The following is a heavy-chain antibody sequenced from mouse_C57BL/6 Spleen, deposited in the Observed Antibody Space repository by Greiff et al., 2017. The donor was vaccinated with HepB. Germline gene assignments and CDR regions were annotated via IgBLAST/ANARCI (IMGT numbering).Heavy chain of an antibody. CDR2: IYPSDSET. CDR1: GYTFTSYW. Sequence: QVQLQQPGAELVRPGSSVKLSCKASGYTFTSYWMDWVKQRPGQGLEWIGNIYPSDSETHYNQKFKDKATLTVDKASSTAYMQLSSLTSEDSAVYYCAREGYFFDYWGQGTTLTVSS. J-gene: IGHJ2*01. V-gene: IGHV1-61*01. CDR3: AREGYFFDY.